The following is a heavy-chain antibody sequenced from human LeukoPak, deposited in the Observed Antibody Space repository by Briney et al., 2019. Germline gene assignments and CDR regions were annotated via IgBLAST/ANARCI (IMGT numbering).Heavy chain of an antibody. CDR2: ISSNGGST. CDR1: GFTFSSYG. Sequence: PGGSLRLSCAASGFTFSSYGMHWVRQAPGKGLEYVSAISSNGGSTNYANSVKGRFTISRDNFKNTLYLQMGSLRTEDMAVYYCARVSSGWYGYWGQGTLVTVSS. CDR3: ARVSSGWYGY. J-gene: IGHJ1*01. V-gene: IGHV3-64*01. D-gene: IGHD6-19*01.